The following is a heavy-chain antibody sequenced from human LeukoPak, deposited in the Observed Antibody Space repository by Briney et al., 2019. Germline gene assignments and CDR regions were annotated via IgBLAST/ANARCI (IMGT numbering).Heavy chain of an antibody. Sequence: SETLSLTCSVSGGSISSSYWSWIRQSPGEQLEHIAYTSSGGGATYNPSLRGRVIISRDTSKNQVSLNLTSVTAADTAVYFCARDRHAGSCRGSRCYPYYFDSWGQGTLVTVSS. D-gene: IGHD2-15*01. J-gene: IGHJ4*02. CDR1: GGSISSSY. CDR3: ARDRHAGSCRGSRCYPYYFDS. CDR2: TSSGGGA. V-gene: IGHV4-59*01.